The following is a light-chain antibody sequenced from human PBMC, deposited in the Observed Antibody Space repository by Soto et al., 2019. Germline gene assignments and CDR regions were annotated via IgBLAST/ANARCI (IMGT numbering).Light chain of an antibody. V-gene: IGKV1-39*01. CDR3: QQSYSTPFT. CDR2: AAS. J-gene: IGKJ3*01. CDR1: QSISSY. Sequence: DIQMTQSPSSLSASVGDRVTITCRASQSISSYLNWYQQKPGKAPKLLIYAASSLQSGVPSRFSGSGSGTDFTITIISLQPEDCATYYCQQSYSTPFTFGPGTKVDI.